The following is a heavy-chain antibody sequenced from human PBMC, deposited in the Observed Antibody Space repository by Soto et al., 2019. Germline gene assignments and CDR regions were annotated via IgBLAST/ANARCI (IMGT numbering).Heavy chain of an antibody. V-gene: IGHV4-39*01. CDR2: IYYSGST. D-gene: IGHD2-2*01. Sequence: SETLSLTCTVSGGSIISSSYYWGWIRQPPGKGLEWIGSIYYSGSTYYNPSLKSRVTISVDTSKNQFSLKLSSVTAADTAVYYCVSSVVVPAAMRMGPYYFDYWGQGTLVTVSS. CDR1: GGSIISSSYY. J-gene: IGHJ4*02. CDR3: VSSVVVPAAMRMGPYYFDY.